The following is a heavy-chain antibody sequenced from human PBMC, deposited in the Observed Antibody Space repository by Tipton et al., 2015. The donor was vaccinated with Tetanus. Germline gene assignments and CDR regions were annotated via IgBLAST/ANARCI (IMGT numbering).Heavy chain of an antibody. CDR3: ARDQGGGRVARLNWFDP. CDR2: IYYSGST. D-gene: IGHD3-16*01. J-gene: IGHJ5*02. V-gene: IGHV4-30-4*01. Sequence: TLSLTCSVSGASIKNSPYFWNWIRRSPGKGLEWIGYIYYSGSTFYNPSLKSRVTMSVDTSKNQFSLNLTSVTAADTAAYYCARDQGGGRVARLNWFDPWGQGTLVAVSS. CDR1: GASIKNSPYF.